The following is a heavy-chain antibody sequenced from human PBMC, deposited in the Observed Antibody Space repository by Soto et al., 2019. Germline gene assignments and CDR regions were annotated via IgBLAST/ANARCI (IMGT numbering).Heavy chain of an antibody. Sequence: SQTLSLTCAISGDSVSSNSATWDWIRQSPSRGLEWLGRTYYRSKWYTDYAVSVKGRITINPDTSNNHLSLQLDSVTPDDTAMYYCARPAEVSIAGALEHWGQGTPVTVSS. CDR3: ARPAEVSIAGALEH. V-gene: IGHV6-1*01. D-gene: IGHD1-26*01. CDR1: GDSVSSNSAT. CDR2: TYYRSKWYT. J-gene: IGHJ1*01.